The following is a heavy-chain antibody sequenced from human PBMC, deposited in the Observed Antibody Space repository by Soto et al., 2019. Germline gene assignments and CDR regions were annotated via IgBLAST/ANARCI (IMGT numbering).Heavy chain of an antibody. CDR3: ARSVDH. Sequence: SETLSLTCTVSGGSISSYYWSWIRQPPGKGLEWIGYIYYSGSTYYNPSLKSRVTISVDTSKNQFSLKLSSVTAADTAVYYCARSVDHWGQGTLVTAPQ. CDR1: GGSISSYY. J-gene: IGHJ5*02. V-gene: IGHV4-59*12. CDR2: IYYSGST.